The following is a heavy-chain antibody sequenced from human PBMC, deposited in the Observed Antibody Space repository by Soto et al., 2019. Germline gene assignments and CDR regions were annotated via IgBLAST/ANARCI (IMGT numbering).Heavy chain of an antibody. CDR3: ARHGSN. CDR2: IYYSGIT. Sequence: PSEALSLTCTVSGVSISNSSYYWGWIRRPPGKGLEWIGTIYYSGITYYNPSLKSRVTISADTSKNQFSLKLTSVTAADTAVYYCARHGSNWGQGTLVTVSS. CDR1: GVSISNSSYY. J-gene: IGHJ4*02. V-gene: IGHV4-39*01.